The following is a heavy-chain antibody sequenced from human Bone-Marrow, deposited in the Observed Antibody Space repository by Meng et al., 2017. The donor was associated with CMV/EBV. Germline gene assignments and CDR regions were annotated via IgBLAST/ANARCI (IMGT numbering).Heavy chain of an antibody. CDR1: GFTFSSYA. Sequence: LSLTCAASGFTFSSYAMHWVRQAPGKGLEWVACIRYDGSKEFYADSVKGRFTVSRDNSRNTLLLQMNSLRAEETAVYYCVKELHSRIIDYWGQGTLVTVSS. CDR3: VKELHSRIIDY. D-gene: IGHD4-11*01. J-gene: IGHJ4*02. CDR2: IRYDGSKE. V-gene: IGHV3-30*02.